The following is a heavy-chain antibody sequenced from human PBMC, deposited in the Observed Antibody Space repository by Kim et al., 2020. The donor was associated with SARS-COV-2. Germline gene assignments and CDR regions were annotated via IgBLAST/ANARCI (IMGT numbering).Heavy chain of an antibody. V-gene: IGHV1-69*01. CDR3: ANRLGNYFDY. CDR2: TP. Sequence: TPNYAPMFQGRVTITADESTRTAYMDLSSLRSDDTAVYYCANRLGNYFDYWGQGTPVTVSS. J-gene: IGHJ4*02. D-gene: IGHD1-26*01.